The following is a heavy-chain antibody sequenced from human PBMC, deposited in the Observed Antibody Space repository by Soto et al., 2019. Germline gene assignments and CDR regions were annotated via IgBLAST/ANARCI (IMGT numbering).Heavy chain of an antibody. V-gene: IGHV1-58*01. J-gene: IGHJ6*02. Sequence: QMQLVQSGPEVKKPGTSVKVSCKASGFTFTSSAVQWVRQARGQRLEWIGWIVVGSGNTNYAQKFQERVTITRDMSTRTAYMELSSLRSEDTAVYYCAADYGDSPYYYYGMDVWGQGTTVTVSS. D-gene: IGHD4-17*01. CDR2: IVVGSGNT. CDR1: GFTFTSSA. CDR3: AADYGDSPYYYYGMDV.